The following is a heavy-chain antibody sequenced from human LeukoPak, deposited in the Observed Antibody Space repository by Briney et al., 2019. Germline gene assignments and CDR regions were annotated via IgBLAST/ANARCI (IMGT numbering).Heavy chain of an antibody. Sequence: SETLSLTCAVYGGSFSGYYWSWIRQPPGKGLEWIGEINHSGSTNYSPSLKSRVTISVDTSKNQFSLKLGSVTAADTAVYYCARGVVDYYFDYWGQGTLVTVSS. J-gene: IGHJ4*02. V-gene: IGHV4-34*01. CDR2: INHSGST. CDR1: GGSFSGYY. CDR3: ARGVVDYYFDY. D-gene: IGHD2-21*01.